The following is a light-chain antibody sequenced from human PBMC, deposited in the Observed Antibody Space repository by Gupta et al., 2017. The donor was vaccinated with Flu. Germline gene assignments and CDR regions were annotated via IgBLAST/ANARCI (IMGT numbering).Light chain of an antibody. CDR1: QSVSNF. Sequence: PATLSLSPRERATLSCRASQSVSNFLGWYQQKPGQAPRLLIYDATSRATGIPARFSGSGSGTDFTLTISSLEPEDFVVYYCLQRSDWPFTFGQGTRMEIK. CDR3: LQRSDWPFT. CDR2: DAT. V-gene: IGKV3-11*01. J-gene: IGKJ5*01.